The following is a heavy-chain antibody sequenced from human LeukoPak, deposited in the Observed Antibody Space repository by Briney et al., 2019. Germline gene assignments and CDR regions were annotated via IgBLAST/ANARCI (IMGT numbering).Heavy chain of an antibody. Sequence: SETLSLTCAVYGGSFSGYYWSWIRQPPGKGLEWIGEINHSGSTNYNPSLKSRVTISVDTSKNQFSLKLSSVTAADTAVYYCARPNGSGRYHNNWFDPWGQGTLVTVSS. CDR2: INHSGST. J-gene: IGHJ5*02. CDR3: ARPNGSGRYHNNWFDP. V-gene: IGHV4-34*01. CDR1: GGSFSGYY. D-gene: IGHD3-10*01.